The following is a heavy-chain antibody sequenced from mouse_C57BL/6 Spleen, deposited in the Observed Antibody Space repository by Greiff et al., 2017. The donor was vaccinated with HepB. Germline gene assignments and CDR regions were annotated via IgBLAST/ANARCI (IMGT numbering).Heavy chain of an antibody. D-gene: IGHD2-4*01. V-gene: IGHV2-5*01. Sequence: QVQLQQSGPGLVQPSQSLSITCTVSGFSLTSYGVHWVRQSPGKGLEWLGVIWRGGSTDYNAAFMSRLSITKDNSKSQVFFKMNSLQADDTAIYYCAKGGISGDYDDWFAYWGQGTLVTVSA. CDR3: AKGGISGDYDDWFAY. J-gene: IGHJ3*01. CDR1: GFSLTSYG. CDR2: IWRGGST.